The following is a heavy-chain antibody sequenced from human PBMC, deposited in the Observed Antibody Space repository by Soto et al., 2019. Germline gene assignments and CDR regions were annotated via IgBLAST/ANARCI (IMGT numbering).Heavy chain of an antibody. CDR1: GGTFSSYT. D-gene: IGHD2-21*02. J-gene: IGHJ1*01. Sequence: QVQLVQSGAEVKKPGSSVKVSCKASGGTFSSYTISWVRQAPGQGLEWMGRIIPILGIANYAQKFQGRVTITADKSTSTAYMELSSLRSEDTAVYYCARGGPSPVVTAKYSRAEYFQHWGQGTLVTVSS. CDR2: IIPILGIA. V-gene: IGHV1-69*02. CDR3: ARGGPSPVVTAKYSRAEYFQH.